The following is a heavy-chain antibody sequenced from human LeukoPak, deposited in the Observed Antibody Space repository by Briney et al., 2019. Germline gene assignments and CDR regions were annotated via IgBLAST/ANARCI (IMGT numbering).Heavy chain of an antibody. CDR3: AREGSGSYLGYYYYMDV. Sequence: SETLSLTCAVYGGSFTDYYWSWIRQPAGKGLEWIGRIYTSGSTNYNPSLKSRVTISADKSKKFSLKLSSVTAADTAVYYCAREGSGSYLGYYYYMDVWGKGTTVTVSS. V-gene: IGHV4-59*10. J-gene: IGHJ6*03. CDR2: IYTSGST. D-gene: IGHD3-10*01. CDR1: GGSFTDYY.